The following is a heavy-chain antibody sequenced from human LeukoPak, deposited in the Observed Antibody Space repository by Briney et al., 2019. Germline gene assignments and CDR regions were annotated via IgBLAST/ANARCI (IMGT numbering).Heavy chain of an antibody. D-gene: IGHD1-26*01. Sequence: ASVKVSCRTSGYTFTSFGISWVRQAPGQGLEWMGWSSAYNGNTNYAQKLQGRVTMPTDTSTSTAYMELRSLRSDDTAVYYCARDLSGSPPLGYWGQGTLVTVSS. CDR1: GYTFTSFG. CDR3: ARDLSGSPPLGY. J-gene: IGHJ4*02. CDR2: SSAYNGNT. V-gene: IGHV1-18*01.